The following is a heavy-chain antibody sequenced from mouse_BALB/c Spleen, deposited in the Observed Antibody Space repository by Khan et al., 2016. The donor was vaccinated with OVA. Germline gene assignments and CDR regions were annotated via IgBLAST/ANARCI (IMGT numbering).Heavy chain of an antibody. Sequence: QVQLQQSGPGLVQPSQSLSITCTVSGFSLNYYGVHWVRQSPGKGLEWLGVIWSGGSTDYNAPFISRLSISKDNSKSQVFFKMNSLQSNDTAIYYCARKYTYHGGLAYWGHGTLVTV. CDR2: IWSGGST. D-gene: IGHD1-3*01. V-gene: IGHV2-2*03. CDR1: GFSLNYYG. J-gene: IGHJ3*01. CDR3: ARKYTYHGGLAY.